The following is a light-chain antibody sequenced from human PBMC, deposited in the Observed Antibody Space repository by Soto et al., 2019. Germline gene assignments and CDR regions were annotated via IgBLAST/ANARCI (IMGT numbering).Light chain of an antibody. CDR3: QHYDNLPRYT. V-gene: IGKV1-33*01. CDR1: QDISNS. Sequence: DIQMTQSPSSLSTSVGERVTITCQASQDISNSLYWYQQKPGKAPNLLIYEASKLQTGVPSRFSGGGSGTHFTFTISNLQPEDIATYYCQHYDNLPRYTFGLGTKLEIK. J-gene: IGKJ2*01. CDR2: EAS.